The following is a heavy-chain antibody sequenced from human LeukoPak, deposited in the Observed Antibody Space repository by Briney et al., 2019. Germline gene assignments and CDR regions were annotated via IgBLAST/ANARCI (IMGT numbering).Heavy chain of an antibody. Sequence: SETLSLTCTVSGGSVSDGYYYWNWIRQPPGKGLEWIGYIFHSGSINNNPSLKSRVTISVDTSKNQFSLKLSSVTAADTAVYYCARERGSYIDYWGQGTLVTVSS. D-gene: IGHD1-26*01. CDR1: GGSVSDGYYY. CDR2: IFHSGSI. V-gene: IGHV4-61*01. CDR3: ARERGSYIDY. J-gene: IGHJ4*02.